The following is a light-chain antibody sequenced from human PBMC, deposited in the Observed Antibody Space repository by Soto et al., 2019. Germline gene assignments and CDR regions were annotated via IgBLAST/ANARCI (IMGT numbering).Light chain of an antibody. CDR3: QQYGGSPRT. V-gene: IGKV3-20*01. CDR1: QSVSSNS. CDR2: GAS. J-gene: IGKJ1*01. Sequence: EIALTQSPGTLSLSPGERATLSCRASQSVSSNSLAWYQHKRGQAPRLLIHGASSRATGIPDRFSGSGSGTDFTLTISRLEPEDFAVYYCQQYGGSPRTFGQGTKVEVK.